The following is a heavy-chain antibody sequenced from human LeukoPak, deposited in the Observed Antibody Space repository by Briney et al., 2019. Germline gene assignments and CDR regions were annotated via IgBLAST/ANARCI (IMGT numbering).Heavy chain of an antibody. D-gene: IGHD3-22*01. CDR1: GFTFSSYG. CDR2: IWYDGSNK. V-gene: IGHV3-33*01. CDR3: ARDDSSGYYYDY. Sequence: GRSLRLSCAASGFTFSSYGMHWVRQAPGKGLEWVAVIWYDGSNKNYADSVKGRFTISRDNSKNTLYLQMNSLRAEDTAVYYCARDDSSGYYYDYWGQGTLVTVSS. J-gene: IGHJ4*02.